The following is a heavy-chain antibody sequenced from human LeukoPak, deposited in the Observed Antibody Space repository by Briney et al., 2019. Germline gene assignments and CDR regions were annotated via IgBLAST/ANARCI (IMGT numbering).Heavy chain of an antibody. CDR1: GFTFSSYG. J-gene: IGHJ6*02. CDR2: IRYDGSNK. CDR3: AREERSGGYYYYGMDV. Sequence: GGSLRLSCAASGFTFSSYGMHWVRQAPGKGLEWVAFIRYDGSNKYYADSVKGRFTISRDNSKNTLYLQMNSLRTEDTAVYYCAREERSGGYYYYGMDVWGQGTTVTVSS. D-gene: IGHD4-23*01. V-gene: IGHV3-30*02.